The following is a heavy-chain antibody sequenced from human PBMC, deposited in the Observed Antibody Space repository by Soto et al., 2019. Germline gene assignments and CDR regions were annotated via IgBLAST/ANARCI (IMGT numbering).Heavy chain of an antibody. D-gene: IGHD2-2*01. CDR2: IYHSGST. CDR3: ARDPWTHCISTSCYSGS. V-gene: IGHV4-4*02. Sequence: SATLPVTCAVSGDSICSSNWWSWVRQPPGEGLERIGEIYHSGSTNYNPSLKSRVTISVDKSKNQSSLKLSSVTAADTAVYYCARDPWTHCISTSCYSGSWGHGTLVTVSS. CDR1: GDSICSSNW. J-gene: IGHJ5*01.